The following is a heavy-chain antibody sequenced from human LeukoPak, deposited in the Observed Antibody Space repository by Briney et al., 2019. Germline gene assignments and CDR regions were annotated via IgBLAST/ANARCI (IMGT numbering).Heavy chain of an antibody. J-gene: IGHJ4*02. V-gene: IGHV3-30*03. CDR1: GFTFSSYG. Sequence: GGSLRLSCAASGFTFSSYGMHWVRQAPGKGLEWVAVISYDGSNKYYADSVKGRFTISRDNSKNTLYLQMNSLRAEDTAVYYCARDGPAAGIGYYFDYWGQGTLVTVSS. D-gene: IGHD2-2*01. CDR3: ARDGPAAGIGYYFDY. CDR2: ISYDGSNK.